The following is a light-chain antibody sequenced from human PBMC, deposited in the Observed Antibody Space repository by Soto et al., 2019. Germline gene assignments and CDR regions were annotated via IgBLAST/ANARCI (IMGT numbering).Light chain of an antibody. V-gene: IGKV3D-15*01. J-gene: IGKJ1*01. Sequence: EIVMTQSPATLSVSPGERATLSCRASQSISGNLARYQQKPGQAPRLLIYGASTRATGIPARFSGSGSSTEFTLTISSLQSEDFAVYYCQQYNNWPPTFGQGTKVEIK. CDR2: GAS. CDR1: QSISGN. CDR3: QQYNNWPPT.